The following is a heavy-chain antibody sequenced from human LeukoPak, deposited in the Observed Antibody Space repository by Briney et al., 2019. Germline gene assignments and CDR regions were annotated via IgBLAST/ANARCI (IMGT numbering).Heavy chain of an antibody. J-gene: IGHJ6*03. CDR3: AKDRLSGWPIDYYYYYMDV. V-gene: IGHV3-30*02. CDR2: TRYDGSNK. CDR1: EFTFSNYA. D-gene: IGHD6-19*01. Sequence: GGSLRLSCAASEFTFSNYAMSWVRQAPGKGLEWVAFTRYDGSNKYYADSVKGRFTISRDNSKNTLYLKMNSLRAEDTAVYYCAKDRLSGWPIDYYYYYMDVWGKGTTVTISS.